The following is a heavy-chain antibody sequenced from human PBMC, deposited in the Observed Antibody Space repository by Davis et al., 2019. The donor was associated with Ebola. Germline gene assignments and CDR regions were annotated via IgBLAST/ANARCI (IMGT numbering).Heavy chain of an antibody. CDR3: ARVFNRMVAATPYFDY. J-gene: IGHJ4*02. CDR1: GFTFSSYS. CDR2: ISSSSSTI. Sequence: PGGSLRLSCAASGFTFSSYSMNWVRQAPGKGLEWVSYISSSSSTIYYADSVKGRFTISRDNAKNSLYLQMNSLRDEDTAVYYCARVFNRMVAATPYFDYWGQGTLVTVSS. V-gene: IGHV3-48*02. D-gene: IGHD2-15*01.